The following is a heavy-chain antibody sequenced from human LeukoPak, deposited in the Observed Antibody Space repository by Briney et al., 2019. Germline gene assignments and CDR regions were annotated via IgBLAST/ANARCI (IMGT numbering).Heavy chain of an antibody. CDR1: GYTFTDSY. J-gene: IGHJ4*02. V-gene: IGHV1-2*02. CDR3: ARDGRLTIFVRGIITEGSPPKN. CDR2: INPKTGGT. D-gene: IGHD3-10*01. Sequence: ASVKVSCKASGYTFTDSYMHWVRQAPGQGLGWMGWINPKTGGTNYAQRFQGRVTMTRDTSIRTAYMELNSLRSDGTAVYYCARDGRLTIFVRGIITEGSPPKNWGQGTLVTVSS.